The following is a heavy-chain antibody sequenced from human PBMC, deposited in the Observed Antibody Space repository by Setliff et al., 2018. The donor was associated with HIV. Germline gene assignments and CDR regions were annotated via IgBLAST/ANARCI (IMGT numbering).Heavy chain of an antibody. J-gene: IGHJ4*02. V-gene: IGHV6-1*01. Sequence: PSQTLSLTCALSGVSVSSSSTTWNWIRQSPSRGLEWLGRTYYRSKWYNDSAISVKGRMTINSDTSKNQFSLQLNSVTPEDTAVYYCAREGGYFGYWGQGTLVTVSS. CDR2: TYYRSKWYN. CDR1: GVSVSSSSTT. D-gene: IGHD2-15*01. CDR3: AREGGYFGY.